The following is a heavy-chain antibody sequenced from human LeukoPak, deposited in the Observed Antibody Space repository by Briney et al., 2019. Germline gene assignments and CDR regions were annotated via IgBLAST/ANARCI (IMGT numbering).Heavy chain of an antibody. J-gene: IGHJ4*02. CDR3: AKRPDYFGSGFDY. D-gene: IGHD3-10*01. CDR2: ISGSGGST. CDR1: GFTFSSYA. V-gene: IGHV3-23*01. Sequence: GGSLRLSCAASGFTFSSYAMSWVRQAPGKGLEWVSAISGSGGSTYYADSVKGRFTISRDNSKNTLYLQMNSLRDEDTAVYYCAKRPDYFGSGFDYWGRGTLVTVSS.